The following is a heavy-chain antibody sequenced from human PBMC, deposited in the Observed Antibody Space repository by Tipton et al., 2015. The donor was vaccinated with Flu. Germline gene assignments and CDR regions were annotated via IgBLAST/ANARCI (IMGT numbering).Heavy chain of an antibody. CDR1: GFTFSSYA. CDR3: AKSMATPRGFLATFDA. CDR2: ISGSGSST. V-gene: IGHV3-23*01. J-gene: IGHJ5*02. Sequence: SLRLSCGASGFTFSSYAMSWVRQAPGKGLEWVSGISGSGSSTYFADSVKGRFIVSRDNSKNTLYLQMSSLRAEDTAVYYCAKSMATPRGFLATFDAWGQGILVTVSS. D-gene: IGHD2/OR15-2a*01.